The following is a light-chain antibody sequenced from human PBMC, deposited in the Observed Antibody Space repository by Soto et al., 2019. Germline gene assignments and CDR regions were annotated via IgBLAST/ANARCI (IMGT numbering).Light chain of an antibody. Sequence: QSVLTQPPAVSGAPGQTISISCTGSSSNIGAGYDVHWYQQLPRTAPKLLIYGNSNRPSGVPDRFSGSKSGTSASLAITGLQAEDEADYYCQSYDNSLSVYVFGTGTKVTVL. J-gene: IGLJ1*01. CDR1: SSNIGAGYD. CDR2: GNS. V-gene: IGLV1-40*01. CDR3: QSYDNSLSVYV.